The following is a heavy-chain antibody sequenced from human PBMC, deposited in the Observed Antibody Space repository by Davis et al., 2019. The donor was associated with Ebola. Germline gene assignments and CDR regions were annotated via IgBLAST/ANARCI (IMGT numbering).Heavy chain of an antibody. CDR1: GGTFSSYT. CDR3: ARETRFLEWTHDY. V-gene: IGHV1-2*06. J-gene: IGHJ4*02. CDR2: INPNSGGT. D-gene: IGHD3-3*01. Sequence: AASVKVSCKASGGTFSSYTYNWVRQAPGQGLEWMGRINPNSGGTNYAQKFQGRVTMTRDTSISTAYMELSRLRSDDTAVYYCARETRFLEWTHDYWGQGTLVTVSS.